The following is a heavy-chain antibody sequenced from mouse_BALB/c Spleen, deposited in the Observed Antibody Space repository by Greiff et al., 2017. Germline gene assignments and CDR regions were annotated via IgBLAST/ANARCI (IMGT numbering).Heavy chain of an antibody. CDR2: IWAGGST. D-gene: IGHD2-10*02. CDR1: GFSLTSYG. J-gene: IGHJ4*01. CDR3: ARDRAKYGKLGDAMDY. Sequence: QLQESGPGLVAPSQSLSITCTVSGFSLTSYGVHWVRQPPGKGLEWLGVIWAGGSTNYNSALMSRLSISKDNSKSQVFLKMNSLQTDDTAMYYCARDRAKYGKLGDAMDYWGQGTSVTVSS. V-gene: IGHV2-9*02.